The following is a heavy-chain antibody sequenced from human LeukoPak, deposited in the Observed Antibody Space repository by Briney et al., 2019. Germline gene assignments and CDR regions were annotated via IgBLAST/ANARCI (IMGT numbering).Heavy chain of an antibody. CDR3: AFSSSWWGLFDY. V-gene: IGHV3-21*01. Sequence: GGSLRLSCAASGFTFSSNSMNWVRQAPGKGLEWVSSISSSSSYIYYAESVKGRFTISRDKAKNSLYLQMNSLRAEDTAVYYCAFSSSWWGLFDYWGQGTLVAVSS. CDR2: ISSSSSYI. D-gene: IGHD6-13*01. CDR1: GFTFSSNS. J-gene: IGHJ4*02.